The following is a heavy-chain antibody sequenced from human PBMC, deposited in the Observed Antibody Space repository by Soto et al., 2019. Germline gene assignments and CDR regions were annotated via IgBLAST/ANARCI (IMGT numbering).Heavy chain of an antibody. CDR1: GGSMSRYY. CDR2: IHETGST. V-gene: IGHV4-59*12. J-gene: IGHJ2*01. CDR3: ARDVRPTGLAYFDL. D-gene: IGHD1-1*01. Sequence: QVQLQESGPGLVKPSETLSLTCSFSGGSMSRYYWSWIRQPPGKGLEWIGNIHETGSTNYNASLMRRVTISCDTAKSAFTLHLTSVTAADTAVYYCARDVRPTGLAYFDLWGRGTLVTVSS.